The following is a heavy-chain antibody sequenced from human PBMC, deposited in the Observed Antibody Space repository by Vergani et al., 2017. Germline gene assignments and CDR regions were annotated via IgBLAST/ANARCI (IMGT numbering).Heavy chain of an antibody. CDR2: IYPGDSYT. J-gene: IGHJ6*02. Sequence: EVQLVQSGAEVKKPGESLKISCKGSGYIFTSYWIGWVRQLPGKGLEWMGVIYPGDSYTRYSPSFQGQVTISADKSISTAYLQWSSRTASDTAMYYCARHLGGISGAYYYYGMDVWGQGTTVTVSS. CDR1: GYIFTSYW. CDR3: ARHLGGISGAYYYYGMDV. V-gene: IGHV5-51*01. D-gene: IGHD2-15*01.